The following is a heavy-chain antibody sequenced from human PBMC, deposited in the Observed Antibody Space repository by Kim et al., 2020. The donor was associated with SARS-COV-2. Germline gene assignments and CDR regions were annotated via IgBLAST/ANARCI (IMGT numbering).Heavy chain of an antibody. CDR2: ISAYNGNT. Sequence: ASVKVSCKASGYTFTSYGISWVRQAPGQGLEWMGWISAYNGNTNYAQKLQGRVTMTTDTSTSTAYMELRSLRSDDTAVYYCARDYKRWITMVRGVISATWGQGTLVTVSS. D-gene: IGHD3-10*01. CDR3: ARDYKRWITMVRGVISAT. J-gene: IGHJ4*02. CDR1: GYTFTSYG. V-gene: IGHV1-18*01.